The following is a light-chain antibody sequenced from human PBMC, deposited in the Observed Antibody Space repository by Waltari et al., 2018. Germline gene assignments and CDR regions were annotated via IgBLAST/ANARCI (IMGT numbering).Light chain of an antibody. Sequence: QSVLTPPPSVSGAPGQRVTISCTGSDSNIGAGYDGHCYQQLPGTAPKRLIYCNNNRPSGLPDRFSCSKSGTSASLAITGRQADDEADYYCQSYDSSLSGSNVFGTGTKVTVL. CDR3: QSYDSSLSGSNV. CDR2: CNN. V-gene: IGLV1-40*01. J-gene: IGLJ1*01. CDR1: DSNIGAGYD.